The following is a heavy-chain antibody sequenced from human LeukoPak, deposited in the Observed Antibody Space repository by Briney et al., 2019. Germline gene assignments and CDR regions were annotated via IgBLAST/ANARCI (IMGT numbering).Heavy chain of an antibody. V-gene: IGHV3-30*03. CDR3: ADLYGDYPDY. J-gene: IGHJ4*02. CDR2: ISYDGSNK. CDR1: GFTFSSYG. Sequence: GGSLRLSCAASGFTFSSYGMHWVRQAPGKGLEWVAVISYDGSNKYHADSVKGRFTISRDNSKNTLYLQMNSLRVEDTAVYYCADLYGDYPDYWGQGTLSPSPQ. D-gene: IGHD4-17*01.